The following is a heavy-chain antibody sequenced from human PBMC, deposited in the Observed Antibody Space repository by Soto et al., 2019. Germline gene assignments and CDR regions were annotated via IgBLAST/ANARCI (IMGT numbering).Heavy chain of an antibody. CDR2: IWYDGSNK. D-gene: IGHD2-15*01. CDR3: ARDREYCSGGSCYSSAFDI. J-gene: IGHJ3*02. Sequence: GGSLRLSCAASGFTFSSYGMHWVRQAPGKGLEWVAVIWYDGSNKYYADSVKGRLTISRDNSKNTVYLQMNSLRAEDRDVYYCARDREYCSGGSCYSSAFDIWGQGTMVTVSS. CDR1: GFTFSSYG. V-gene: IGHV3-33*01.